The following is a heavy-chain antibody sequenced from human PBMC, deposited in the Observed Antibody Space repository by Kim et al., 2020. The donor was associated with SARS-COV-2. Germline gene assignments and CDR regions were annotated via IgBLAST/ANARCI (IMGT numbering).Heavy chain of an antibody. CDR1: GFTFSSYG. CDR3: AKERGWGGYDPSGMDV. Sequence: GGSLRLSCAASGFTFSSYGMHWVRQAPGKGLEWVAVISYDGSNKYYADSVKGRFTISRDNSKNTLYLQMNSLRAEDTAVYYCAKERGWGGYDPSGMDVWGQGTTVTVSS. D-gene: IGHD5-12*01. CDR2: ISYDGSNK. J-gene: IGHJ6*02. V-gene: IGHV3-30*18.